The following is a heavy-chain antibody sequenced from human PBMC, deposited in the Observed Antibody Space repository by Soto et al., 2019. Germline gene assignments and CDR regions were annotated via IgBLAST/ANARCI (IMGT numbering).Heavy chain of an antibody. CDR1: GGSFSGHY. J-gene: IGHJ4*02. Sequence: SETLSLTCAVYGGSFSGHYWSWIRQPPGKGLEWIGEINQGGTTNYNPSLKSRVTISVDTSKNQFSLKLSSVTAADTAVYYCARGVPGYSSSWYAYWGQGTLVTVSS. D-gene: IGHD6-13*01. CDR3: ARGVPGYSSSWYAY. CDR2: INQGGTT. V-gene: IGHV4-34*01.